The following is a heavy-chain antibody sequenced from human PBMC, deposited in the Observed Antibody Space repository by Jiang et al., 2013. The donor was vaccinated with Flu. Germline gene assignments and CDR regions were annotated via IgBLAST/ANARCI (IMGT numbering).Heavy chain of an antibody. Sequence: VQLVESGAEVKKPGESLKISCKGSGYSFTSYWIGWVRQMPGKGLEWMGIIYPGDSDTRYSPSFQGQVTISADKSISTAYLQWSSLKASDTAMYYCARPSAVYLVVVTAGLATWGQGTLVHRL. CDR2: IYPGDSDT. CDR3: ARPSAVYLVVVTAGLAT. V-gene: IGHV5-51*01. D-gene: IGHD2-21*02. J-gene: IGHJ4*02. CDR1: GYSFTSYW.